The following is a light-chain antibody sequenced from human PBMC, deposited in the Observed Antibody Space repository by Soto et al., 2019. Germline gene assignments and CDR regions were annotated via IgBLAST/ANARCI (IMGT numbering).Light chain of an antibody. J-gene: IGKJ5*01. CDR3: QQRSNWPPIT. V-gene: IGKV3-11*01. CDR1: QSVSSS. Sequence: EIVLTHSPATLSLSPGERATLSCRASQSVSSSLAWYQQKPGQAPMLLIYDASNRATGIPARFSGSGSGTDFTLTISSLEPEDFAVYYCQQRSNWPPITFGQGTRLEIK. CDR2: DAS.